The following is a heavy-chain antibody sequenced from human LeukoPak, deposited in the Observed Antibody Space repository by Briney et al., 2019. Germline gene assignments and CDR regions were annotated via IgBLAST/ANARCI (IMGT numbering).Heavy chain of an antibody. CDR2: ISGSGANT. Sequence: GGSLRLSCAASAFTSSNYAMSWVRQAPGKGLEWVSAISGSGANTYYADSVKGRFTISRDNSKNTLYLQMNSLRAEDTAVYYCAKGLNYGDFEYWGQGTLVTVSS. V-gene: IGHV3-23*01. J-gene: IGHJ4*02. CDR3: AKGLNYGDFEY. CDR1: AFTSSNYA. D-gene: IGHD4-17*01.